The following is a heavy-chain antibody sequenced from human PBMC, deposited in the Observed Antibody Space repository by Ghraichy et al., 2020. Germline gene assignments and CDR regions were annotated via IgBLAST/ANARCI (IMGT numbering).Heavy chain of an antibody. CDR2: ISSSSGTI. J-gene: IGHJ4*02. V-gene: IGHV3-48*02. CDR1: GFTFTSYS. Sequence: GESLNISCAASGFTFTSYSMNWVRQAPGKGLEWVSSISSSSGTIYYADSVKGRFTISRDNAKNSVYLQMNSLRDEDTAVYYCARETGNSWPIDYWGQGTLVTVSS. D-gene: IGHD2-2*01. CDR3: ARETGNSWPIDY.